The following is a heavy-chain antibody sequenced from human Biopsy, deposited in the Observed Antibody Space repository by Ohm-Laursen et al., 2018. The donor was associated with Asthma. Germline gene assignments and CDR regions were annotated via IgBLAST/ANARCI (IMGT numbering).Heavy chain of an antibody. V-gene: IGHV3-11*01. Sequence: SLRLSCAASGFTFSDYYMSWIRQAPGKGLEWVSYISTGGTTINHADSVKGRFTISRDNAKNSLYLQLNSLRAGDTAVYYCARARSGNYFDYWGQGTLVTVSS. CDR3: ARARSGNYFDY. J-gene: IGHJ4*02. CDR2: ISTGGTTI. D-gene: IGHD5-12*01. CDR1: GFTFSDYY.